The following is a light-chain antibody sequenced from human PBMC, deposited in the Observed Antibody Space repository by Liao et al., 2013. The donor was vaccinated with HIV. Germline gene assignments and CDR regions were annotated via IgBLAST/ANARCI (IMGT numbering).Light chain of an antibody. V-gene: IGLV3-21*01. CDR2: YDT. Sequence: SYELTQPPSVSVAPGKTARITCGGNNIGSKSVHWYQLKPGQAPVLVIYYDTDRPTGIPERFSGSNSGNTATLTISRVEAGDEADFYCQVWDSNNDLPVFGGGTKLTVL. CDR3: QVWDSNNDLPV. CDR1: NIGSKS. J-gene: IGLJ3*02.